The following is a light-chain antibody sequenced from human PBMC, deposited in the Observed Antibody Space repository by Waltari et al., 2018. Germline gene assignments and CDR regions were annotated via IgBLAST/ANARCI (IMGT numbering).Light chain of an antibody. CDR3: CSYAGSYTLEV. CDR2: DGS. Sequence: QSALTQPRSVSGSPGQSVTISCTGTSSDVGGYNYVSWYQQHPGKAPKHFISDGSKRPPGGTVRFSGSKSAKTASLTRSGLQAEDEADYYCCSYAGSYTLEVFGGGTKLTVL. V-gene: IGLV2-11*01. J-gene: IGLJ3*02. CDR1: SSDVGGYNY.